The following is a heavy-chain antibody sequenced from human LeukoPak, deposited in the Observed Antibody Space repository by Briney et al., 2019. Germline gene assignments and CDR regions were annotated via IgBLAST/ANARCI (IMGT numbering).Heavy chain of an antibody. CDR2: ISGSGGST. J-gene: IGHJ5*02. D-gene: IGHD3-9*01. CDR3: ANAADYDILTGYYRPT. Sequence: GGSLRLSCAASGFTFSSYAMSWVRQAPGTGLEWVSAISGSGGSTYYADSVKGRFTISRDNSKNTLYLQMNSLRAEDTAVYYCANAADYDILTGYYRPTWGQGTLVTVSS. CDR1: GFTFSSYA. V-gene: IGHV3-23*01.